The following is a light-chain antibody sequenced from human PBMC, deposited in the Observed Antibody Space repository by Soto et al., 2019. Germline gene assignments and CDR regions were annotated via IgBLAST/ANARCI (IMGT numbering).Light chain of an antibody. J-gene: IGKJ5*01. V-gene: IGKV3D-15*02. Sequence: TQSPVILSVSPGERATVSCLASQSLNSNLAWYQHKPGQAPRLLISGASNRASGIPARFSAWGSGTDFTLTISRVDPADFAFYYCQQYFTSPITFGQGTRLEIK. CDR2: GAS. CDR3: QQYFTSPIT. CDR1: QSLNSN.